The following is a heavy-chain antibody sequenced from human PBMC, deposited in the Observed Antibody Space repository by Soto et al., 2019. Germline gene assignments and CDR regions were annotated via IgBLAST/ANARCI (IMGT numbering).Heavy chain of an antibody. D-gene: IGHD6-19*01. CDR3: ARKAVAMDY. CDR2: IYHTGST. J-gene: IGHJ4*02. CDR1: GCSISSSNW. V-gene: IGHV4-4*02. Sequence: SETLSLTCAFSGCSISSSNWWIWVRQPPGKGLEWIGEIYHTGSTSYNPSLKSRVTISVDKSKNQFSLKLSSVTAADAAVYYCARKAVAMDYWGQGTLVTVSS.